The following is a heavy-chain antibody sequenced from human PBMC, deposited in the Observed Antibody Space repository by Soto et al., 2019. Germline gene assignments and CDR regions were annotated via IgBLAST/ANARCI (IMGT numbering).Heavy chain of an antibody. CDR2: ISWNSGSI. V-gene: IGHV3-9*01. CDR1: GFTFDDYA. CDR3: AKVAARLAGYYYYMDV. J-gene: IGHJ6*03. Sequence: GGSLRLSCAASGFTFDDYAMHWVRQAPGKGLEWVSGISWNSGSIGYADSVKGRFTISRDNAKNSLYLQMNSLGAEDTALYYCAKVAARLAGYYYYMDVWGKGTTVIVSS. D-gene: IGHD6-6*01.